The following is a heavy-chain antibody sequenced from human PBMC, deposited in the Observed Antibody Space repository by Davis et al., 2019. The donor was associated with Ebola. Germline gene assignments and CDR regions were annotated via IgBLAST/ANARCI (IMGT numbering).Heavy chain of an antibody. D-gene: IGHD3-3*01. J-gene: IGHJ6*02. CDR1: GFTFSSYS. CDR2: ISSSSSYI. V-gene: IGHV3-21*01. CDR3: ARGRDLRFLEWLSTPIIYGMDV. Sequence: GESLKISCAASGFTFSSYSMNWVRQAPGKGLEWVSSISSSSSYIYYADSVKGRFTISRDNAKNSLYLQMNSLRAEDTAVYYCARGRDLRFLEWLSTPIIYGMDVWGQGTTVTVSS.